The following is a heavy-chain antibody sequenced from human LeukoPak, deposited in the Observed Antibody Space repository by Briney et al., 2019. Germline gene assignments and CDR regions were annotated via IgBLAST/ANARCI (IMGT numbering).Heavy chain of an antibody. J-gene: IGHJ4*02. CDR2: IGSGGLTT. CDR3: AKSGATIWTFNY. V-gene: IGHV3-23*01. CDR1: GFTFVNYA. Sequence: PGGSLRLSCAASGFTFVNYAMSWVRQAPGKGLEWVSGIGSGGLTTYYTDSVKGRFTISRDNSKNTLYLQVNSLRADDTAIYYCAKSGATIWTFNYWGQGALVTVSS. D-gene: IGHD5-12*01.